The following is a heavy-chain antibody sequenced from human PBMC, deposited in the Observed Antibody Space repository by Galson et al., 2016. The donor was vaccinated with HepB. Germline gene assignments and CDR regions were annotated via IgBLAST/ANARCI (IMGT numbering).Heavy chain of an antibody. J-gene: IGHJ4*02. V-gene: IGHV3-7*01. D-gene: IGHD3-10*01. CDR2: IRGDGIVS. CDR3: SREMTGSYFD. Sequence: SLRLSCAASGFTFNAHWMNWVHQAPGKGLEWVANIRGDGIVSYYAESVRGRFTISRDNAKNSLYLQMNGLRVDETAVYYCSREMTGSYFDWGQGTLVTVSS. CDR1: GFTFNAHW.